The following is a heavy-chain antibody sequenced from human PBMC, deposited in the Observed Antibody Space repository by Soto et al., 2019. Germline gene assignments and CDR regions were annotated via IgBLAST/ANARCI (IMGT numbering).Heavy chain of an antibody. D-gene: IGHD1-20*01. V-gene: IGHV4-59*01. CDR3: ARSFNSRNVDWFDP. Sequence: SETLSLTCTVSGGSISSYYWSWIRQPPGKGLEWIGYIYYSGSTNYNPSLKSRVTISVDTSKNQYSLKLSSVTAADTAVYYCARSFNSRNVDWFDPWGQGTLVTVSS. CDR2: IYYSGST. J-gene: IGHJ5*02. CDR1: GGSISSYY.